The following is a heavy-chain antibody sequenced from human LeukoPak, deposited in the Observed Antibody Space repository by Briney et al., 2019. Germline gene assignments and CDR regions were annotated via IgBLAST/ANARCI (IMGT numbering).Heavy chain of an antibody. CDR3: ARRDWVSGAVRAIDI. CDR1: GFMFSDYY. V-gene: IGHV3-11*04. Sequence: GGSLRLSCVGSGFMFSDYYMSWIRQAPGKGLEWVSYISNDSVDKYYVDSVRGRFTISRDNAKKSMYLQMSGLRVEDTAVYYCARRDWVSGAVRAIDIWGQGTMVTVSS. D-gene: IGHD3-3*01. J-gene: IGHJ3*02. CDR2: ISNDSVDK.